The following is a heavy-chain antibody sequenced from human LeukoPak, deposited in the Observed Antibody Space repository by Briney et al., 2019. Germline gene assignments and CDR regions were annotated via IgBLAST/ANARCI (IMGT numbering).Heavy chain of an antibody. D-gene: IGHD6-19*01. CDR2: IFGSGGSA. CDR3: GKTTTGYSSGRNPAWPVDY. CDR1: GFTFSSYA. V-gene: IGHV3-23*01. J-gene: IGHJ4*02. Sequence: GGSLRLSCTASGFTFSSYAMYWVRQAPGEGLEWVSGIFGSGGSAHYADSVKGRFTISRDNSQNTVYLKMNSLRAEDTAVYYCGKTTTGYSSGRNPAWPVDYWGQGTLVTVSS.